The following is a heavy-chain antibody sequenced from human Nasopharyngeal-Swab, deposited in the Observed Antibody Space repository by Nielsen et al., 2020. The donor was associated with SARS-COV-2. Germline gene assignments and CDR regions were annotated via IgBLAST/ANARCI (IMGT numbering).Heavy chain of an antibody. D-gene: IGHD3-3*01. V-gene: IGHV3-30*18. CDR2: ISYDGSNK. J-gene: IGHJ5*02. Sequence: GESLKISCAASGFTFSSYGMHWVRQAPGKGLEWVAVISYDGSNKYYADSVKGRFTISRDNSKNTPYLQMNSLRAEDTAVYYCAKDPGGVVIMGWFDPWGQGTLVTVSS. CDR1: GFTFSSYG. CDR3: AKDPGGVVIMGWFDP.